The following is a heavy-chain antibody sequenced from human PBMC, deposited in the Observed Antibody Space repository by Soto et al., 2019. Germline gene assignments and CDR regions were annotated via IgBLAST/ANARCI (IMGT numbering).Heavy chain of an antibody. CDR1: GFTFSSCG. V-gene: IGHV3-30*18. J-gene: IGHJ6*02. Sequence: GGSLRLSCAASGFTFSSCGMHWVRQAPGKGLEWVAVISYDGSNKYYADSVKGRFTISRDNSKNTLYLQMNSLRAEDTAVYYCAKDRGFVVVPAAINYYYGMDVWGQGTTVTVSS. D-gene: IGHD2-2*01. CDR3: AKDRGFVVVPAAINYYYGMDV. CDR2: ISYDGSNK.